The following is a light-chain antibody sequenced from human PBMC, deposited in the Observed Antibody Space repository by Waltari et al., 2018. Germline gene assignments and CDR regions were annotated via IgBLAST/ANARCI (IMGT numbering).Light chain of an antibody. J-gene: IGKJ1*01. CDR2: AAS. V-gene: IGKV1-8*01. Sequence: AIRMTPSPSSLSASTGDRVTITCRASQGMSSYLAWYQHKPGKAPKLLIYAASTLQSGVPSRFSGRGSGTDFTLTISCLQSEYFATYYCQQYYSYPRTFGQGTKVEIK. CDR3: QQYYSYPRT. CDR1: QGMSSY.